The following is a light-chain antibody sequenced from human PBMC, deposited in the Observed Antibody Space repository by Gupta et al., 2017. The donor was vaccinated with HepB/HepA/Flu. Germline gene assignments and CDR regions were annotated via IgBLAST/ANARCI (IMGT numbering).Light chain of an antibody. J-gene: IGKJ4*01. CDR2: WAS. CDR3: QQDDNIPLT. CDR1: QSVLYSSNNKNY. V-gene: IGKV4-1*01. Sequence: DIVMTPSPDSLVVSLGERATINCKSSQSVLYSSNNKNYLAWYQQKPGQPPKLLIYWASTRESGIPDRFSGSGSGTDFTLTISSLQAEDVAVYYCQQDDNIPLTFGRGTKVEIK.